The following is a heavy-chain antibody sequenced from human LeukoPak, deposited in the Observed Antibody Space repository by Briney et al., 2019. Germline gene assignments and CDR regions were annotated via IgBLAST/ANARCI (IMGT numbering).Heavy chain of an antibody. D-gene: IGHD3-10*01. CDR3: TKEGLPSGSSWSAWFDP. V-gene: IGHV3-23*01. CDR2: ISRSGGRT. J-gene: IGHJ5*02. Sequence: GGSLRLSCAVSGFTFSSYGMSWVRQAPGKGLEWVSGISRSGGRTYYADSVKGRFTISRDNSKNTLYLQMNSLRADDTAVYYCTKEGLPSGSSWSAWFDPWGQGTLVTVSS. CDR1: GFTFSSYG.